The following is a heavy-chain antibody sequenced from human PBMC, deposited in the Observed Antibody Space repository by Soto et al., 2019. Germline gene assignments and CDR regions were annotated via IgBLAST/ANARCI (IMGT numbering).Heavy chain of an antibody. CDR3: AREPPTCGSDCYFLDY. Sequence: EVQLVESGGGLVQPGGSLRLSCAASGFTFSYYAMHWVRQAPGKGLEYVSVIGADGGNTYYANSVKGRFTISRDNSKNTLHLQMGSLRTEDTAVYYCAREPPTCGSDCYFLDYWGQGTLVTVSS. V-gene: IGHV3-64*01. J-gene: IGHJ4*02. D-gene: IGHD2-21*02. CDR2: IGADGGNT. CDR1: GFTFSYYA.